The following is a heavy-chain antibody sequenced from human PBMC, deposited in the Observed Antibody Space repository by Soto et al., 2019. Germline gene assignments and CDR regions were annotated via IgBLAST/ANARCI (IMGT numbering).Heavy chain of an antibody. CDR1: GGSISSSSYY. D-gene: IGHD3-10*01. Sequence: QLQLQESGPGLVKPSETLSLTCTVSGGSISSSSYYWGWIRQPPGKGLEWIGSIYYSGSTYYNPSLKSRVTISVDTSKNQFSLKLSSVTAADTAVYYCARPSSSSYGSGSYYTHYFDYWGQGTLVTVSS. J-gene: IGHJ4*02. CDR3: ARPSSSSYGSGSYYTHYFDY. CDR2: IYYSGST. V-gene: IGHV4-39*01.